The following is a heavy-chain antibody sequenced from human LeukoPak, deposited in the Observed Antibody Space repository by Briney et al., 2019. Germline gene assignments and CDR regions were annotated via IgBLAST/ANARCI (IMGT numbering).Heavy chain of an antibody. CDR1: GYTFSNYG. CDR3: ARDNDKVVDH. V-gene: IGHV1-18*01. D-gene: IGHD1-1*01. CDR2: ITAYNGNR. J-gene: IGHJ4*01. Sequence: ASVTVSCTTSGYTFSNYGISWVRQAPGQGLEWMGWITAYNGNRLYAQRFQGRITLTTDTSTSTSYMELRSLEYDDTAIYYCARDNDKVVDHWGQGTLVTVSS.